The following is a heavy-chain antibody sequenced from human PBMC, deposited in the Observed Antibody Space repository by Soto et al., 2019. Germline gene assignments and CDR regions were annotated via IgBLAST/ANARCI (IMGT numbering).Heavy chain of an antibody. CDR2: ILHDGST. Sequence: QVQLQESGPGLVNPSGTLSLTCAVSGGSISSSNWWSWVRQPPGKGLEWIGEILHDGSTNNNPSLKSRVTIAVEKSRNQFSLKLTFVTAADTAVYYCARHHYYSNRYYYGMDVWGQGTTVTVSS. J-gene: IGHJ6*02. CDR3: ARHHYYSNRYYYGMDV. CDR1: GGSISSSNW. V-gene: IGHV4-4*02. D-gene: IGHD4-4*01.